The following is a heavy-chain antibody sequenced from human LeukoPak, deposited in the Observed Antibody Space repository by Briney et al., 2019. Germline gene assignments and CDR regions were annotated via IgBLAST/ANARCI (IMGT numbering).Heavy chain of an antibody. Sequence: ASVKVSCKASGYTFTTYKMHWVRQAPGQGLEWMGIFNPSGGSTNYAQKFQGRVTMTRDTSTSTVYMEVSSLRSEDTAVYYCARGLRQYDSSGYNDYWGQGTLVTVSS. D-gene: IGHD3-22*01. CDR3: ARGLRQYDSSGYNDY. V-gene: IGHV1-46*01. J-gene: IGHJ4*02. CDR1: GYTFTTYK. CDR2: FNPSGGST.